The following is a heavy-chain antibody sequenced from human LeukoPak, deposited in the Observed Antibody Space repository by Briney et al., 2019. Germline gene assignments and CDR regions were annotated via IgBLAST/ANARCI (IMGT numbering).Heavy chain of an antibody. J-gene: IGHJ4*02. CDR2: INHSGST. V-gene: IGHV4-34*01. CDR1: GGSFSGYY. CDR3: ASSCSGVSCPYYFDY. D-gene: IGHD2-15*01. Sequence: SETLSLTCAVYGGSFSGYYWSWIRQPPGKGLEWIGEINHSGSTNYNPSLKSRVTISVDTSKNQFSLKLSSVTAADTAVYYCASSCSGVSCPYYFDYWGQGTLVSVSS.